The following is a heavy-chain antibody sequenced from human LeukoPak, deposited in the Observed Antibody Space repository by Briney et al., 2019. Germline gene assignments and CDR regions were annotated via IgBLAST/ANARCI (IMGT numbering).Heavy chain of an antibody. CDR3: AKDSYYDSSGYYYGAFDI. CDR1: GFTFRYYS. D-gene: IGHD3-22*01. Sequence: GGSLRLSCAASGFTFRYYSMNWVRQAPGKGLEWVSYISSSGSVIYYTDSVKGRFTISRDNAKSSLHLQMNSLRAEDTAVYYCAKDSYYDSSGYYYGAFDIWGQGTMVTVSS. CDR2: ISSSGSVI. V-gene: IGHV3-48*01. J-gene: IGHJ3*02.